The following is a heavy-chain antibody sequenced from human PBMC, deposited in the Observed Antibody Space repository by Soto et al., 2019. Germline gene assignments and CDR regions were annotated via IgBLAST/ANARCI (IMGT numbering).Heavy chain of an antibody. Sequence: QVQLVQSGAEVKKPGASVKVSCKASGYTFTSYAMHWVRQAPGQRLEWMGWINAGNGNTKYSQKFQGRVTITRDTSASTAYMELSSLRSEDTAVYYCARDLPGALYGSGTKSGGDYYGMDVWGQGTTVTVSS. J-gene: IGHJ6*02. D-gene: IGHD3-10*01. CDR3: ARDLPGALYGSGTKSGGDYYGMDV. CDR1: GYTFTSYA. V-gene: IGHV1-3*01. CDR2: INAGNGNT.